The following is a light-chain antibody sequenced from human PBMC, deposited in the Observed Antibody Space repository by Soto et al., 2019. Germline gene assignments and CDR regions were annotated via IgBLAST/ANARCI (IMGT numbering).Light chain of an antibody. J-gene: IGKJ2*01. Sequence: DVMLTQSPISLPVTLGQPASISCRSSQSLVTRDGNTYLNWFQQRPGQSPRRLIYKVFNRDSGVPDRFSGSESDTDSTLNISRVEAEDVGVYYCMPATRWPYTFGQGTKLEIK. CDR2: KVF. CDR1: QSLVTRDGNTY. V-gene: IGKV2-30*01. CDR3: MPATRWPYT.